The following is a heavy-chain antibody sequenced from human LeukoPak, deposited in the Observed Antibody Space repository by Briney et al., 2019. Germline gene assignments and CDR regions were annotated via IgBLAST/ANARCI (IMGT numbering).Heavy chain of an antibody. CDR3: ARGSGTKRVAFDI. V-gene: IGHV4-59*08. CDR2: IYYSGST. D-gene: IGHD1-1*01. Sequence: PSETLSLTCTVSGGSISSYYWSWIRQPPGKGLEWIGYIYYSGSTNYNPSLKSRVTISVDTSKNQFSLKLSSVTAADTAVYYCARGSGTKRVAFDIWGQGTMVTVSS. CDR1: GGSISSYY. J-gene: IGHJ3*02.